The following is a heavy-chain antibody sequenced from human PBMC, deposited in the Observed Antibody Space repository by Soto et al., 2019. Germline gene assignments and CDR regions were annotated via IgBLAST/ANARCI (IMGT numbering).Heavy chain of an antibody. CDR2: IYYSGNA. Sequence: SETLSLTCTVSGGSIRTASHYWDWIRQAPGKGLEWIGTIYYSGNAVYNPSLTSRVTISVDTSKNQFSLKLSSVTAADTAVYYCARNIDIVVVPAVDAFDIWGQGTMVTVSS. V-gene: IGHV4-39*01. CDR3: ARNIDIVVVPAVDAFDI. CDR1: GGSIRTASHY. J-gene: IGHJ3*02. D-gene: IGHD2-2*01.